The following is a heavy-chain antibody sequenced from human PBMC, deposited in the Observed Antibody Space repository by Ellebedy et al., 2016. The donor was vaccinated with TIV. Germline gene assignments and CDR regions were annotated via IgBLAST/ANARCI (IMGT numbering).Heavy chain of an antibody. V-gene: IGHV3-7*01. J-gene: IGHJ3*02. D-gene: IGHD4-17*01. Sequence: GGSLRLSCAASGFSFRSYWMSWLRQAPGKGLEWVANIRLDGGDKYYVDSVKGRFTVSRDNAKNSLYLQMTSLRADDTGVYYCATDGSYGDYRTPRHAFVIWGQGTRVTVSS. CDR1: GFSFRSYW. CDR3: ATDGSYGDYRTPRHAFVI. CDR2: IRLDGGDK.